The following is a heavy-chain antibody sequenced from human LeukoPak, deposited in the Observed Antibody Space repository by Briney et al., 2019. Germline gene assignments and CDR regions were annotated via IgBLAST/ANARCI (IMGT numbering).Heavy chain of an antibody. J-gene: IGHJ5*02. D-gene: IGHD2-15*01. Sequence: PSETLSLTCTVSGGSISSSSYYWGWIRQPPGKGLEWIGSIYYSGSTYYNPSLKSRVTIPVDTSKNQFSLKLSSVTAADTAVYYCARRGSFVGSGYWFDPWGQGTLVTVSS. V-gene: IGHV4-39*01. CDR1: GGSISSSSYY. CDR3: ARRGSFVGSGYWFDP. CDR2: IYYSGST.